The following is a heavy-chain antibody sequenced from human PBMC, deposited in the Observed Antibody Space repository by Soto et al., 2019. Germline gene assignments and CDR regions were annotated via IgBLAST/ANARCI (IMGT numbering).Heavy chain of an antibody. CDR1: GFTFSDYS. D-gene: IGHD6-19*01. CDR3: ARGVAGPLHWFDP. CDR2: ISSSSTYI. J-gene: IGHJ5*02. Sequence: GGSLRLSCAASGFTFSDYSMKWVRQAPGKGLEWVSSISSSSTYIFYADSVKGRFTISKDNARNSLYLQMNSLRAEDTAVYYCARGVAGPLHWFDPWGQGTLVTVSS. V-gene: IGHV3-21*01.